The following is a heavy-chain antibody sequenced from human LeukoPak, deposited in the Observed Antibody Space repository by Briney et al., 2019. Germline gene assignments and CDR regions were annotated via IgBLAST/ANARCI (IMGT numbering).Heavy chain of an antibody. CDR2: INHSGST. D-gene: IGHD6-19*01. Sequence: SETLSLTCAVYGGSFSGYYWSWIRQPPRKGLESIGEINHSGSTNYNPSLKSRVTISVDTSKNQFSLKLSSVTAADTAVYYCARHTQYSSGWYYYYYYMDVWGKGTTVTISS. J-gene: IGHJ6*03. CDR3: ARHTQYSSGWYYYYYYMDV. V-gene: IGHV4-34*01. CDR1: GGSFSGYY.